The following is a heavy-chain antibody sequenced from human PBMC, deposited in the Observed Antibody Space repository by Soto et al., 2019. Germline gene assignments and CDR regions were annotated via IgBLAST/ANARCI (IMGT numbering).Heavy chain of an antibody. D-gene: IGHD3-10*01. CDR2: INHSGST. CDR3: ASTYGSGTYYNFHY. Sequence: PSETLSLTCTVSGGSVRRGFYYWTWIRQPPGKGLEWIGYINHSGSTNYNPSLQSRVTISLDTSKNQFSLKLSSVTAADTAVYYCASTYGSGTYYNFHYWGQGTMVTVSS. V-gene: IGHV4-61*01. J-gene: IGHJ4*01. CDR1: GGSVRRGFYY.